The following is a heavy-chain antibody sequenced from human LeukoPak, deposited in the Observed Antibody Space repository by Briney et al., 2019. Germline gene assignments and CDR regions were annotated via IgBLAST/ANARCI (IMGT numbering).Heavy chain of an antibody. J-gene: IGHJ4*02. CDR3: ATFLAARPGLDY. Sequence: SVKVSCKASGGTFSSYAISWVRQAPGQGLEWMGRIIPILGIANYAQKFQGRVTITADKSTSTAYMELSSLRSEDTAVYYCATFLAARPGLDYWGQGTLVTVSS. CDR1: GGTFSSYA. V-gene: IGHV1-69*04. CDR2: IIPILGIA. D-gene: IGHD6-6*01.